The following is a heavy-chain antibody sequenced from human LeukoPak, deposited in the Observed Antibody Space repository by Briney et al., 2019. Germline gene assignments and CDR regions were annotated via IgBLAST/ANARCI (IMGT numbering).Heavy chain of an antibody. J-gene: IGHJ5*02. D-gene: IGHD7-27*01. CDR2: IYYSGST. V-gene: IGHV4-61*05. CDR3: ASEPGVGGNTWFDP. CDR1: GGSISSSSYY. Sequence: SETLSLTCSVSGGSISSSSYYWGWIRQPPGKRLEWMGYIYYSGSTNYNPSLKSRVTISIDTSKNQFSLKLSSVTAADTAVYYCASEPGVGGNTWFDPWGQGTLVTVSS.